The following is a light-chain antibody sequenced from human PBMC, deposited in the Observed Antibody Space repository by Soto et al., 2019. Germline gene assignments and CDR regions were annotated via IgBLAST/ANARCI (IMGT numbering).Light chain of an antibody. V-gene: IGLV2-8*01. CDR3: SSYGGSNNYV. CDR2: EVS. CDR1: KSDVGGYNY. J-gene: IGLJ1*01. Sequence: QSLLPPPPSAAGSAGQSGTIGCAGTKSDVGGYNYVSSYQQHPGKAPHPMIYEVSKRPSGVPDRFSGSKSGNPASLPVSGLQAEDEADYYCSSYGGSNNYVFGTGTKVTVL.